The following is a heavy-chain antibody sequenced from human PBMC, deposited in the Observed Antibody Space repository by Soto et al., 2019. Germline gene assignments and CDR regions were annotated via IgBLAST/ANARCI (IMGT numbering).Heavy chain of an antibody. J-gene: IGHJ6*02. CDR1: GYTLTSYG. Sequence: WASVKVSCKASGYTLTSYGISWVRQAPGQGLEWMGWISAYNGNTNYAQKLQGRVTMTTDTSTSTAYMELRSLRSDDTAVYYCARDWSGYSGYDSPYYYYYGMDVWGQGTTVTVSS. CDR2: ISAYNGNT. D-gene: IGHD5-12*01. V-gene: IGHV1-18*01. CDR3: ARDWSGYSGYDSPYYYYYGMDV.